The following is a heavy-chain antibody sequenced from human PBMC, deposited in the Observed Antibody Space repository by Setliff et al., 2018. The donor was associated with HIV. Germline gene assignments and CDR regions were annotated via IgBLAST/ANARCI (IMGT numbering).Heavy chain of an antibody. CDR2: INPSGGST. D-gene: IGHD3-3*01. V-gene: IGHV1-46*03. Sequence: ASVKVSCKASGYTFTNYYIHWVRQAPGQGLEWMGIINPSGGSTTYAQKFQGRVTMTRDTSTSTVYMELSSLRSEDTAVYYCAFRSGFHVGLDAWGQGTLVTVSS. CDR3: AFRSGFHVGLDA. CDR1: GYTFTNYY. J-gene: IGHJ5*02.